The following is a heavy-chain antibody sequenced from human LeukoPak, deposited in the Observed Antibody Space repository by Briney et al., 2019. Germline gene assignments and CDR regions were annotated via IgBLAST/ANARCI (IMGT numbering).Heavy chain of an antibody. CDR3: ASVAPLLSDGYDSFDY. D-gene: IGHD5-24*01. CDR2: INPNSDGT. CDR1: VYTFTGYY. Sequence: ASLKVSCKASVYTFTGYYMHWVRQAPGQGLEWMGWINPNSDGTNYAQKFQGRVTMTRDTSISTAYMELSRLRSDDTAVYYCASVAPLLSDGYDSFDYWGQGTLVTVSS. J-gene: IGHJ4*02. V-gene: IGHV1-2*02.